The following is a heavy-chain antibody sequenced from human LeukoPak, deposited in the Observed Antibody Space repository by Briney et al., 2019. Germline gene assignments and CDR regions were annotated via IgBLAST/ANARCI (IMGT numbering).Heavy chain of an antibody. CDR2: INHSGST. CDR3: ARGQGYCSGGSCYRPLDP. Sequence: PSETLSLTCAVYGGSFSGYYWSWIRQPPGKGLEWIGEINHSGSTNYNPSLKSRVTISVDTSRNQFSLKLSSVTAADTAVYYCARGQGYCSGGSCYRPLDPWGQGALVTVSS. CDR1: GGSFSGYY. D-gene: IGHD2-15*01. J-gene: IGHJ5*02. V-gene: IGHV4-34*01.